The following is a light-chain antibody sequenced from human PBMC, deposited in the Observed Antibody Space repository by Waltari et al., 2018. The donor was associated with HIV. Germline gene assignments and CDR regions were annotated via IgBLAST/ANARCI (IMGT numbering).Light chain of an antibody. Sequence: QSALTQPASVSGSLGQSITISCTGTSSDVGGYDYVSWYQQYPGKAPKVIIYEVSNRPSGVSNRFSGSKAGNTASLTISGLQAEDEADYYCNSYTSNNVRVFGGGTKLTVL. J-gene: IGLJ3*02. CDR3: NSYTSNNVRV. CDR2: EVS. CDR1: SSDVGGYDY. V-gene: IGLV2-14*01.